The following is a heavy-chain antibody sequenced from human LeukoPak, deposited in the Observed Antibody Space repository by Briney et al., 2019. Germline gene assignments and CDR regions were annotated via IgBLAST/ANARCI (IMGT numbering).Heavy chain of an antibody. D-gene: IGHD4-17*01. CDR1: GFTFSSYG. J-gene: IGHJ4*02. CDR2: IWYDGSNK. Sequence: GGSLRLSCAASGFTFSSYGMHWVRQAPGKGLEWVAVIWYDGSNKYYADSVKGRFTISRDNSKNTLYLQMNSLRAEDTAVYYCARDQSDDYGIWYYFDYWGQGTLVTVSS. CDR3: ARDQSDDYGIWYYFDY. V-gene: IGHV3-33*01.